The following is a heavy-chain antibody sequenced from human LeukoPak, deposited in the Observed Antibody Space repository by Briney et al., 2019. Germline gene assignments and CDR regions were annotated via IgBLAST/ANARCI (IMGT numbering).Heavy chain of an antibody. Sequence: PRGSLRLSCAASGFTFSGSAMHWVRQASGKGLEWVGRIRSKANSYATAYAASVKGRFTISRDDSKNTAYLQMNSLKTEDTAVYYCTENVDTAMVEFDYWGQGTLVTVSS. V-gene: IGHV3-73*01. CDR1: GFTFSGSA. D-gene: IGHD5-18*01. J-gene: IGHJ4*02. CDR2: IRSKANSYAT. CDR3: TENVDTAMVEFDY.